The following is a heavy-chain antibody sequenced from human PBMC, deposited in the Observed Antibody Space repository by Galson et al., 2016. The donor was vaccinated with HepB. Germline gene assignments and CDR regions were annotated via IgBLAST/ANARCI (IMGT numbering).Heavy chain of an antibody. D-gene: IGHD1-26*01. J-gene: IGHJ4*02. CDR3: ARGDIVGAIFDY. CDR2: ISSSSSYI. CDR1: GFTFSSYS. V-gene: IGHV3-21*01. Sequence: SLRLSCAASGFTFSSYSMNWVRQAPGKGLEWVSSISSSSSYIYYADSVKGRFTTCRDNAKNSLYLQMNSLRAEDTAVYYCARGDIVGAIFDYWGQGTLVTVSS.